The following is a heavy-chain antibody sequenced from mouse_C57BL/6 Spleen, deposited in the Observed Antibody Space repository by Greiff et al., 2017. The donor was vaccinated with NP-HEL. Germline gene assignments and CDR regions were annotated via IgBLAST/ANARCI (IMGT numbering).Heavy chain of an antibody. D-gene: IGHD4-1*01. Sequence: QVQLQQPGAELVMPGASVKLSCKASGYTFTSYWMHWVKQRPGQGLEWIGEIDPSDSYTNYNQKFKGKSTLTVDKSSSTAYMQLSSLTSEDSAVYYCARWRTGTGPFDYWGQGTTLTVSS. CDR2: IDPSDSYT. V-gene: IGHV1-69*01. CDR1: GYTFTSYW. J-gene: IGHJ2*01. CDR3: ARWRTGTGPFDY.